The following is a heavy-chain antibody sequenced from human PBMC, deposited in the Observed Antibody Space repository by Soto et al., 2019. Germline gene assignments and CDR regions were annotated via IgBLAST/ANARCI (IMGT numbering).Heavy chain of an antibody. Sequence: ASVKVSCKASGYTFTSYDINCVRQATGQGLEWMGWMNPNSGNTGYAQKFQGRVTMTRNTSISTAYMELSSLRSEDTAVYYCARSGGGYSYGYIAYYYGMDVWGQGTTVTVSS. CDR1: GYTFTSYD. D-gene: IGHD5-18*01. J-gene: IGHJ6*02. CDR2: MNPNSGNT. V-gene: IGHV1-8*01. CDR3: ARSGGGYSYGYIAYYYGMDV.